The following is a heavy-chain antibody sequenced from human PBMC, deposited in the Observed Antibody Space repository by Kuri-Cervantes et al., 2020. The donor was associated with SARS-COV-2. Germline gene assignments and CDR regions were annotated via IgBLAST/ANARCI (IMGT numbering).Heavy chain of an antibody. V-gene: IGHV3-33*08. D-gene: IGHD3-9*01. CDR1: GFIFSEYA. CDR2: IWYDGSNK. J-gene: IGHJ4*02. Sequence: GGSLRLSCEASGFIFSEYAMDWVRQAPGKGLEWVAVIWYDGSNKYYADSVKGRFTISRDNSKNTVFLQMDSLRAEDTAVYYCARDSGPLRYSYFDYWGLGALVTVSS. CDR3: ARDSGPLRYSYFDY.